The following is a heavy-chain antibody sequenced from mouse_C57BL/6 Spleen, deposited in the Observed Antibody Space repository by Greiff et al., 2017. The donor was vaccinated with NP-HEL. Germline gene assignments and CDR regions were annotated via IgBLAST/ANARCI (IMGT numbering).Heavy chain of an antibody. J-gene: IGHJ4*01. CDR2: INPNDGGT. CDR3: AGDSNHKNAMDY. Sequence: EVQLQQSGPELVKPGASVKLSCKASGYTFTDYYMNWVKQSPGKSLEWIGDINPNDGGTSYNQKFKGKATLTVDKSSSTAYMELRSLTSEDSAVNYCAGDSNHKNAMDYWGQGTSVTVSS. CDR1: GYTFTDYY. V-gene: IGHV1-26*01. D-gene: IGHD2-5*01.